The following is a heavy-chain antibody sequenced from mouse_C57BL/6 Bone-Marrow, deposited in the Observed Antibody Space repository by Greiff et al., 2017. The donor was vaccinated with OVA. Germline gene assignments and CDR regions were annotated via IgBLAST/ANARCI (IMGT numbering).Heavy chain of an antibody. CDR3: ARSPNWDVGWFAY. CDR1: GYTFTSYW. CDR2: IHPNSGST. V-gene: IGHV1-64*01. J-gene: IGHJ3*01. Sequence: VQLQQPGAELVKPGASVKLSCKASGYTFTSYWMHWVKQRPGQGLEWIGMIHPNSGSTNYNEKFKSKATLTVDKSSSTAYMQLSSLTSEDSAVYYCARSPNWDVGWFAYWGQGTLVTVSA. D-gene: IGHD4-1*01.